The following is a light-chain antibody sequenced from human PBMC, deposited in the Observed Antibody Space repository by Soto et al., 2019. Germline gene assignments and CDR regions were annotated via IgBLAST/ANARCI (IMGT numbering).Light chain of an antibody. CDR2: EVS. CDR1: SSDVGGYNY. V-gene: IGLV2-8*01. CDR3: SSYAGSDNF. J-gene: IGLJ2*01. Sequence: QSALTQPPSASGSPGQSVTISCTGTSSDVGGYNYVSWYQQHPGKAPKLMIYEVSKRPSGVPDRFSGSKSGNTASLTVSGLQAEDEADYYGSSYAGSDNFFGGGTKLTVL.